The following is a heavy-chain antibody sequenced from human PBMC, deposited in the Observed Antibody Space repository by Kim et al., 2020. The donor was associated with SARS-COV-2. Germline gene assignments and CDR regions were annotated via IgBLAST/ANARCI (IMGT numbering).Heavy chain of an antibody. CDR3: VLTEDYYDSSGYFDY. CDR2: IDPSDSYT. J-gene: IGHJ4*02. D-gene: IGHD3-22*01. Sequence: GESLKISCKGSGYSFTSYWISWVRQMPGKGLEWMGRIDPSDSYTNYSPSFQGHVTISADKSISTAYLQWSSLKASDTAMYYCVLTEDYYDSSGYFDYWGQGTLVTVSS. CDR1: GYSFTSYW. V-gene: IGHV5-10-1*01.